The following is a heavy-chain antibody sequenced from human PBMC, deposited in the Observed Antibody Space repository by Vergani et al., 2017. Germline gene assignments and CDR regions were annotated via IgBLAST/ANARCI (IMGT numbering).Heavy chain of an antibody. CDR3: ARSKRGRLAVGATDS. D-gene: IGHD6-19*01. J-gene: IGHJ4*02. Sequence: QEQLVQSGSELKKPGASVKVSCKASGYSFNNYAIHWVRQAPGQGLEWMGWINPTPGNPTYARAFTGLFVFSLDTSISTAYLQIGSLKAEETAVYFCARSKRGRLAVGATDSWGQGTLLTVSS. V-gene: IGHV7-4-1*01. CDR1: GYSFNNYA. CDR2: INPTPGNP.